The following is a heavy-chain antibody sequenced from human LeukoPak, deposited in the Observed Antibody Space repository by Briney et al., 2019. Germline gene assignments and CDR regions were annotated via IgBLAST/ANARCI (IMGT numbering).Heavy chain of an antibody. D-gene: IGHD2-15*01. Sequence: GASVKVSCKASGYTFTSYDINWVRQATGQGREWMGWMNPNSGNTGYAQKFQGRVTMTRNASISTAYMELSSLRSEDTAVYYCARGLYCSGGSCYGWFDPWGQGTLVTVSS. J-gene: IGHJ5*02. CDR2: MNPNSGNT. CDR1: GYTFTSYD. V-gene: IGHV1-8*01. CDR3: ARGLYCSGGSCYGWFDP.